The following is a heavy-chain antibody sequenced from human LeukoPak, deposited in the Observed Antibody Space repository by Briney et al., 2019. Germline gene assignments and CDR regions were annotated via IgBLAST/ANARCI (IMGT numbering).Heavy chain of an antibody. CDR2: ISGSGGST. CDR1: GXTFSSYG. Sequence: PGGSLRLSCAASGXTFSSYGMSWVRQAPGKGLEWVSAISGSGGSTYYADSVKGRFIISRDNSKNSLYLQMNSLRAEDTAVYYCARDQVEKYYDFWSGYSRDYYYGMDVWGQGTTVTVSS. CDR3: ARDQVEKYYDFWSGYSRDYYYGMDV. J-gene: IGHJ6*02. D-gene: IGHD3-3*01. V-gene: IGHV3-23*01.